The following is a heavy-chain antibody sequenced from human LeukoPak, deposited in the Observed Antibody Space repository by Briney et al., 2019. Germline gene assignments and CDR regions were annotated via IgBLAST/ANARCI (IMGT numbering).Heavy chain of an antibody. J-gene: IGHJ6*03. CDR2: IYTDDSDT. Sequence: GESLKISCKGSGYSFNCYLIGWVRQMAGKGLGWMGIIYTDDSDTRYSPFFQGLVTTSDGNSISTAYLQCSSLKASDTAMYYCARHSYDYWSVHDYYYYMDVWGKGTTVTVSS. V-gene: IGHV5-51*01. D-gene: IGHD3-3*01. CDR3: ARHSYDYWSVHDYYYYMDV. CDR1: GYSFNCYL.